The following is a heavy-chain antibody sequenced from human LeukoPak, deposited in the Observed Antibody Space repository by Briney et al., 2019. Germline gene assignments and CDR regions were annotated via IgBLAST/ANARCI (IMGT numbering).Heavy chain of an antibody. CDR2: IYYSGST. CDR1: GGSISSYY. CDR3: AREGFGELSHFDY. D-gene: IGHD3-10*01. V-gene: IGHV4-59*12. Sequence: SETLSLTCTVYGGSISSYYWSWIRQPPGKGLEWIGYIYYSGSTNYNPSLKSRVTISVDTSKNQFSLKLSSVTAADTAVYYCAREGFGELSHFDYWGQGTLVTVSS. J-gene: IGHJ4*02.